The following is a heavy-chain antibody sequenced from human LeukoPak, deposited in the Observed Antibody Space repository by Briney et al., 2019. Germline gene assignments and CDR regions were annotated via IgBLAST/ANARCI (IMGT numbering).Heavy chain of an antibody. Sequence: GGSLRLSCAASGFTFSSYAMSWVRQAPGKWLEWVSAISGSGGSTYYADSVKGRFTISRDNSENAMYLQMNSLRAEDTAVYYCAKDPMAPVDSWGQGTLVTVSS. D-gene: IGHD3-10*01. CDR2: ISGSGGST. CDR1: GFTFSSYA. V-gene: IGHV3-23*01. CDR3: AKDPMAPVDS. J-gene: IGHJ5*01.